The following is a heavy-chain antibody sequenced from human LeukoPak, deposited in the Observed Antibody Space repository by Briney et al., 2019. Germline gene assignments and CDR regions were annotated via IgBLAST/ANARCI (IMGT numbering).Heavy chain of an antibody. D-gene: IGHD2-15*01. V-gene: IGHV3-23*01. J-gene: IGHJ4*02. CDR1: GFTFNSYA. Sequence: GGSLRLSCAASGFTFNSYAMSWVRQAPGKGLEWVSAISGSGGSTYYADSVKGRFTISRDNSKNTLYLQMNSLRAEDTAAYYCAKVPRFCSGGSCQTQYFAYWGQGTRVTVSS. CDR2: ISGSGGST. CDR3: AKVPRFCSGGSCQTQYFAY.